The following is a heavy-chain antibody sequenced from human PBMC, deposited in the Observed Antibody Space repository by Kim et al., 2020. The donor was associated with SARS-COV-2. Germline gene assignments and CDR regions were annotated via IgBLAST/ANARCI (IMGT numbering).Heavy chain of an antibody. J-gene: IGHJ3*02. D-gene: IGHD3-3*01. V-gene: IGHV4-31*03. CDR3: ARDQKFLSYAFDI. CDR1: GGSISSGGYY. CDR2: IYYSGST. Sequence: SETLSLTCTVSGGSISSGGYYWSWIRQHPGKGLEWIGYIYYSGSTYYNPSLKSRVTISVDTSKNQFSLRLSSVTAADTAVYYCARDQKFLSYAFDIWGQGTTVTVSS.